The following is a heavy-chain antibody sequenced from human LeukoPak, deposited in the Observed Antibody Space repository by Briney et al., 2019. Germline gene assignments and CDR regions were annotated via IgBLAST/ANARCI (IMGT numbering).Heavy chain of an antibody. CDR3: ARVRAAAGTTDY. D-gene: IGHD6-13*01. CDR1: GGSISSYY. J-gene: IGHJ4*02. Sequence: SETLSLTCTVSGGSISSYYWSWIRQPPGEGLEWIGYIYYSGSTNYNPSLKSRVTISVDTSKNQFSLKLSSVTAADTAVYYCARVRAAAGTTDYWGQGTLVTVSS. CDR2: IYYSGST. V-gene: IGHV4-59*01.